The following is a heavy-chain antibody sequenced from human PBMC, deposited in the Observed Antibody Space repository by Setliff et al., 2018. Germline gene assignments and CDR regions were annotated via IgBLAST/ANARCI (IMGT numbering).Heavy chain of an antibody. Sequence: PGGSLRLSCAASGFTFSNSHAMTWIRQAPGTGLEWGSTISGSGGNTYYADSMQGRCTISRDSFKNTLTLQMHILRGEDAALYYCVKTGIGYDYFDHCGQGTLVTVSS. D-gene: IGHD5-12*01. CDR2: ISGSGGNT. V-gene: IGHV3-23*01. J-gene: IGHJ4*02. CDR1: GFTFSNSHA. CDR3: VKTGIGYDYFDH.